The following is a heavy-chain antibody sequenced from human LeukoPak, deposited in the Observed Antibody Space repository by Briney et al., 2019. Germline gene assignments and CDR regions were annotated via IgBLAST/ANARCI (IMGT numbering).Heavy chain of an antibody. CDR2: ISFDGTDA. D-gene: IGHD3-10*01. J-gene: IGHJ5*02. CDR3: ARPLMYYYGSETYFWFDP. V-gene: IGHV3-30*04. Sequence: GRSLRLSCAASGFTFSSYAIHWVRQAPGKGLEWVAVISFDGTDAFYADSVKGRFTISRDNSKNTLYLQMNSLRADDTAVYYCARPLMYYYGSETYFWFDPWGQGTLVTVSS. CDR1: GFTFSSYA.